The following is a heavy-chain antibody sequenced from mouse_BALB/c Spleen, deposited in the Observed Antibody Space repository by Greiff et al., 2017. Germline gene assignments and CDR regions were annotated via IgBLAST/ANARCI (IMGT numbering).Heavy chain of an antibody. CDR2: ISDGGSYT. V-gene: IGHV5-4*02. CDR3: AREGAGYAMDY. J-gene: IGHJ4*01. Sequence: EVKLMESGGGLVKPGGSLKLSCAASGFTFSDYYMYWVRQTPEKRLEWVATISDGGSYTYYPDSVKGRFTISRDNAKNNLYLQMSSLKSEDTAMYYCAREGAGYAMDYWGQETSVTVSS. D-gene: IGHD3-3*01. CDR1: GFTFSDYY.